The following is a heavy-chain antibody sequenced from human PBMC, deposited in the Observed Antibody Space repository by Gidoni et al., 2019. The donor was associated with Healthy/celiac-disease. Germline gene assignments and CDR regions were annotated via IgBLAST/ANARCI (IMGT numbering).Heavy chain of an antibody. J-gene: IGHJ3*02. CDR2: INPGDADS. CDR3: GKDGDYGGDI. V-gene: IGHV5-51*01. D-gene: IGHD4-17*01. CDR1: GYSFTSYC. Sequence: ELQLLQPGAEMHQPGQSLTLSFTGSGYSFTSYCIGWVRPMPGKGLEWMGIINPGDADSRDRPGDQGKVNSSADKSISTAYLQGSSQKASDTAMYYCGKDGDYGGDIWGQGTMVTVSS.